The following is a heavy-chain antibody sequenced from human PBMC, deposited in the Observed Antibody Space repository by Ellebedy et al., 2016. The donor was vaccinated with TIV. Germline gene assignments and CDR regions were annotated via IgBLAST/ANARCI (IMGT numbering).Heavy chain of an antibody. CDR2: GGYT. CDR3: AKGSFPFGDKSERIYSFQY. V-gene: IGHV3-53*04. Sequence: GESLKISCTASGFIVGTKHMSFVLQPPGRGLEQVGGYTNYADSLKGRFTISTHNSRNTLYLQMTNLRTEDTAVYYCAKGSFPFGDKSERIYSFQYWGQGTLVTVSS. CDR1: GFIVGTKH. D-gene: IGHD3-10*01. J-gene: IGHJ4*02.